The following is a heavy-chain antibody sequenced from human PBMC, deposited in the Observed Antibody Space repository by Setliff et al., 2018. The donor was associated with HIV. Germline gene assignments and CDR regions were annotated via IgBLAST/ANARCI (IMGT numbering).Heavy chain of an antibody. V-gene: IGHV4-4*09. D-gene: IGHD5-12*01. Sequence: SETLSLTCTVSGGSISSYYWSWTRQPPGKGLEWIGYIYTSGSTNYNPSLKSRVTISVDTSKNQFSLKLSSVTAADTAVYYCARGDGYSGYDDYWGQGTLVTVSS. CDR2: IYTSGST. CDR3: ARGDGYSGYDDY. CDR1: GGSISSYY. J-gene: IGHJ4*02.